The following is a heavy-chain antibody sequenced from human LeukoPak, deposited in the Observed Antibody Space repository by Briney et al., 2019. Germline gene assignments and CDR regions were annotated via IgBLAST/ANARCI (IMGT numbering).Heavy chain of an antibody. D-gene: IGHD6-13*01. Sequence: SETLSLTCTVSGGSISSGSYHWSWIRQPAGKGLEWIGRIYTSGSTNYNPSLKSRVTISVGTSKNQFSLKLSSVTAADTAVYYCAGKAAAAGTFDYWGQGTLVTVSS. J-gene: IGHJ4*02. V-gene: IGHV4-61*02. CDR1: GGSISSGSYH. CDR3: AGKAAAAGTFDY. CDR2: IYTSGST.